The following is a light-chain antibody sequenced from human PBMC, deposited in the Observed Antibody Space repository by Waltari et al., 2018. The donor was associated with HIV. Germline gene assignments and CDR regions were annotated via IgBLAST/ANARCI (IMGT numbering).Light chain of an antibody. Sequence: DIVMTQSPDSLALSLGERATINCKSSRSILYNSNNKNYLAWYQQKPGQPPQLLISWASTREFGVPDRFSGSGSGTNFTLTISSLQTEDVAVYYCQQYFNAPITFGGGTRVEI. CDR2: WAS. V-gene: IGKV4-1*01. CDR1: RSILYNSNNKNY. CDR3: QQYFNAPIT. J-gene: IGKJ4*01.